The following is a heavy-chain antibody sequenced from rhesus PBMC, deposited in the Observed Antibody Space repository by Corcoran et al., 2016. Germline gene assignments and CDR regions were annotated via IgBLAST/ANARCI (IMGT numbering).Heavy chain of an antibody. CDR1: GGTITSGYHY. CDR2: SYGKGGNI. J-gene: IGHJ1*01. D-gene: IGHD3-3*01. V-gene: IGHV4S12*01. CDR3: ARGNFYFEL. Sequence: QVQLQESGPGVVKPSETLSLTCVVSGGTITSGYHYWSWIRQPPGKGLEWIGGSYGKGGNINYNPSLKSRVTISKDTSKNQFSLELNSVTATDTAVYNCARGNFYFELWGRGALVTVSS.